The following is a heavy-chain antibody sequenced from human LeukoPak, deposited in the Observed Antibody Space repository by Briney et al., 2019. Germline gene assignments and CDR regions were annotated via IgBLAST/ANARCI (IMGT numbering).Heavy chain of an antibody. Sequence: GGPLRLSCAASGFPFSSYAMHWSRQAPGKGWRWVAVISYDGSNKYYADSVKGRFTISRDNSKNTLYLQMNSLRAEDTAVYYCARDGNRYPFDYWGQGTLVTVSS. CDR2: ISYDGSNK. V-gene: IGHV3-30*04. CDR1: GFPFSSYA. J-gene: IGHJ4*02. D-gene: IGHD4-23*01. CDR3: ARDGNRYPFDY.